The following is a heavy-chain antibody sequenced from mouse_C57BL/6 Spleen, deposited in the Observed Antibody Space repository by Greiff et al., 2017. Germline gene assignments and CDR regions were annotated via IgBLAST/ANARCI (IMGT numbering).Heavy chain of an antibody. V-gene: IGHV5-4*01. CDR3: ARDDSSGYVFDY. CDR1: GFTFSSYA. D-gene: IGHD3-2*02. J-gene: IGHJ2*01. Sequence: DVKLVESGGGLVKPGGSLKLSCAASGFTFSSYAMSWVRQTPEKRLEWVATISDGGSYTYYPDNVKGRFTISRDNAKNKLYLQMSHLTSEDTAMYYCARDDSSGYVFDYWGQGTTLTVSS. CDR2: ISDGGSYT.